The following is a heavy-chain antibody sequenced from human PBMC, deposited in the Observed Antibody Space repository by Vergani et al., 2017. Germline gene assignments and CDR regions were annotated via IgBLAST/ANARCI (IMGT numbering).Heavy chain of an antibody. CDR3: AKDPRGLPFLH. Sequence: EVQLVESGGGLVKPGGSLRLSCAASGFTFSSYGMHWVRQAPGKGLEWVSAISGSGGSTYYADSVKGRFTISRDNSKNTLDLQMNSLSAEDTAVYYCAKDPRGLPFLHGGQGTLVTVSS. J-gene: IGHJ4*02. CDR2: ISGSGGST. V-gene: IGHV3-23*04. D-gene: IGHD5-18*01. CDR1: GFTFSSYG.